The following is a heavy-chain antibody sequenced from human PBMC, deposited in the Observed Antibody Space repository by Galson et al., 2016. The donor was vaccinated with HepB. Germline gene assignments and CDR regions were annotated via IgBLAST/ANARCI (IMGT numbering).Heavy chain of an antibody. CDR2: ISGSGVGT. V-gene: IGHV3-23*01. CDR3: ASRVSFDY. J-gene: IGHJ4*02. Sequence: SLRLSCAASGITFSTYAMSWVRQAPGKGLEWVSGISGSGVGTFYADSVEGRFTISRDNSKNTLYLQMNSLKAEDTAVYYCASRVSFDYWGQGTLVTVSS. D-gene: IGHD6-13*01. CDR1: GITFSTYA.